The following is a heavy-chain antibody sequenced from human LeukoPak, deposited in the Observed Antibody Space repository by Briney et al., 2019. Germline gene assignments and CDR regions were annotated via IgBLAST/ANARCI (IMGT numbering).Heavy chain of an antibody. CDR3: PRVVYYYYYMDV. J-gene: IGHJ6*03. D-gene: IGHD2-15*01. Sequence: PSQTLSLTCTVSGGSISSGGFYWSWIRQHPGRGLEWIGYIYYSGSTYYNASLKSRLAISVDTSKNQFSLKLSSVTAADTAVYYCPRVVYYYYYMDVWGKGTTVTVSS. CDR2: IYYSGST. CDR1: GGSISSGGFY. V-gene: IGHV4-31*03.